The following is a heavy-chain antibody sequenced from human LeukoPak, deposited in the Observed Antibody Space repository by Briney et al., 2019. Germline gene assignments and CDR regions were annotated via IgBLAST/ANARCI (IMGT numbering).Heavy chain of an antibody. Sequence: SETLSLTCTVSGDSISSGGYYWSWIRQHPGRGLEWIGYIYYSGSTFYNPSLKSRVTVSLDTSKNQFSLKLSSVTAADTAVYYCVSGSSGWLYFQHWGQGTLVTVSS. J-gene: IGHJ1*01. V-gene: IGHV4-31*03. CDR2: IYYSGST. D-gene: IGHD6-19*01. CDR1: GDSISSGGYY. CDR3: VSGSSGWLYFQH.